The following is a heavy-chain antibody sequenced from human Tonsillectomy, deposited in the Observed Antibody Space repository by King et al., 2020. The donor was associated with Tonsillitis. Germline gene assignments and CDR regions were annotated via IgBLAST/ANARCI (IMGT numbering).Heavy chain of an antibody. Sequence: VQLQESGPGLVKPSQTLSLTCTFSGASINSDPYSWNWIRQPAGKGLEWIGRISSRGTTISNPSLKSQVTISLDTSKNQFSLKLSSVTAADTAVYYCAREDYGDFPYWGQGTLVAVSS. CDR3: AREDYGDFPY. CDR1: GASINSDPYS. J-gene: IGHJ4*02. D-gene: IGHD4-17*01. CDR2: ISSRGTT. V-gene: IGHV4-61*02.